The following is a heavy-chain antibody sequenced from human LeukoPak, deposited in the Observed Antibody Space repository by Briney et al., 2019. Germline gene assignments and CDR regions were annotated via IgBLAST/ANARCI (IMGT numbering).Heavy chain of an antibody. V-gene: IGHV3-66*01. D-gene: IGHD3-3*01. CDR3: ARDEVSTIFGVVTSQSHFDY. CDR2: VYSDGTT. J-gene: IGHJ4*02. Sequence: GGSLRLSCAASGFIVSNNYMSWVRQAPGEGLEWVSVVYSDGTTYYADSVKGRFTISRDKSKNTLSLQMSSLRVEDTAVYYCARDEVSTIFGVVTSQSHFDYWGQGTLVTVSS. CDR1: GFIVSNNY.